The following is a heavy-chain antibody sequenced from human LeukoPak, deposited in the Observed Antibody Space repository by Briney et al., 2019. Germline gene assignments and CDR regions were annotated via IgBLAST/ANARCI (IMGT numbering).Heavy chain of an antibody. J-gene: IGHJ6*03. CDR2: IYYSGST. CDR1: GGSISSRSYY. D-gene: IGHD3-3*01. Sequence: SETLSLTCTVSGGSISSRSYYWGWIRQPPGKGLEWIGSIYYSGSTHYNPSLKSRVTISVDTSKNQFSLKLSSVTAADTAVYYCARGYDFWSANYYMDVWGKGTTVTVSS. V-gene: IGHV4-39*07. CDR3: ARGYDFWSANYYMDV.